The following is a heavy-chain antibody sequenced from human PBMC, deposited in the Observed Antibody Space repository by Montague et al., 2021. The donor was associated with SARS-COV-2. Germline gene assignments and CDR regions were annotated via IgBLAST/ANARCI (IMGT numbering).Heavy chain of an antibody. Sequence: PALVKPTQTLTLTCTFSGFSLSTSGMCVSWIRQPPGKALEWLALXDWDDDKFYSTSLKTRLTISKDTSKNQVVLAMTNMDPVDTATYYCARVRYFDTTFDYWGQGTLVTVSS. J-gene: IGHJ4*02. V-gene: IGHV2-70*01. D-gene: IGHD3-9*01. CDR2: XDWDDDK. CDR1: GFSLSTSGMC. CDR3: ARVRYFDTTFDY.